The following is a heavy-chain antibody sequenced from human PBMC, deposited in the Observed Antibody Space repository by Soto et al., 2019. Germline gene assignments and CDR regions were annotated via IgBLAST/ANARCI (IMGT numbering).Heavy chain of an antibody. D-gene: IGHD2-2*01. CDR2: ISCDGSNK. V-gene: IGHV3-30*03. Sequence: VASLSFSCAASGVTFSSYGMHWVRQAPGKGLEWVVVISCDGSNKYYAGSVKGRLTISRDNTKNTLYLQMNSLRAEDTAVYYCARWEMPGYCSSTSGPGDYYYGMDVWGQGTTVTVSS. CDR1: GVTFSSYG. CDR3: ARWEMPGYCSSTSGPGDYYYGMDV. J-gene: IGHJ6*02.